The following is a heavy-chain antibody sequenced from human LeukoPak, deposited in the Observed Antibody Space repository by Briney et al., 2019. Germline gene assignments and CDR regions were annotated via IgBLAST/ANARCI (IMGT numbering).Heavy chain of an antibody. V-gene: IGHV1-2*06. CDR3: ARLCSGGSCYIGFDP. CDR1: GYTFTSYD. Sequence: ASVKVSCKASGYTFTSYDINWVRQAPGQGLEWMGRINPNSGGTTYAKTFQGRVTMTRDTSISTAYMELSRLRSDDTAVYYCARLCSGGSCYIGFDPWGQGTLVTVSS. D-gene: IGHD2-15*01. J-gene: IGHJ5*02. CDR2: INPNSGGT.